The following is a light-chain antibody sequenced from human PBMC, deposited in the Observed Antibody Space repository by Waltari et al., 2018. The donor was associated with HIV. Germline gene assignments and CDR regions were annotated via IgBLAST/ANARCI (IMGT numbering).Light chain of an antibody. J-gene: IGLJ2*01. V-gene: IGLV2-8*01. CDR2: AVS. CDR3: SSYAGSNNVI. CDR1: IRDFCGDNY. Sequence: QSPLTQLPSASGSPGQSVTISCAGTIRDFCGDNYVPWYQQHPGKAPNLMIYAVSKRPSGVPDRFSGSKSGNTASLPVSGLQAEDEAEYYCSSYAGSNNVIFGGGTKLTVL.